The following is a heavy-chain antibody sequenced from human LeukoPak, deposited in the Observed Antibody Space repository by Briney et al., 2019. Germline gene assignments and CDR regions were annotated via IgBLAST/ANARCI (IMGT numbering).Heavy chain of an antibody. V-gene: IGHV3-30-3*01. J-gene: IGHJ3*02. Sequence: GRSLRLSCAASGFTFSSYAMHWVRQAPGRGLGWVAVISYDGSNKYYADSVKGRFTISRDNSKNTLYLQMNSLRAEDTAVYYCAREDSWNDDPGAFDIWGQGTMVTVSS. CDR3: AREDSWNDDPGAFDI. CDR2: ISYDGSNK. CDR1: GFTFSSYA. D-gene: IGHD1-20*01.